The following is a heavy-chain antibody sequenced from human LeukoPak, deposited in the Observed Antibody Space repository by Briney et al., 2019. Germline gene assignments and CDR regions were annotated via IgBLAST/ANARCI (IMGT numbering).Heavy chain of an antibody. CDR2: IYYSGST. J-gene: IGHJ5*02. CDR1: GGSISSTNYY. V-gene: IGHV4-39*01. D-gene: IGHD6-13*01. Sequence: SETLSLTCTVSGGSISSTNYYWGWIRQPPGKGLEWIGNIYYSGSTYYNPSLRSRVTMSVDTSKNQFSLKLSSVTAADTAVYYCARLGGSWYNNWFDPWGQGTLVTVSS. CDR3: ARLGGSWYNNWFDP.